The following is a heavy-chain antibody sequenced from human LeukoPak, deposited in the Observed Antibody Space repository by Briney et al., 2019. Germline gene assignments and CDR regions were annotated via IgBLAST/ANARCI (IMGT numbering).Heavy chain of an antibody. CDR3: ARPSYSSGWSFFDY. V-gene: IGHV4-4*02. CDR1: GASISNTDW. Sequence: SGTLSLTCAVSGASISNTDWWSRVRQPPGKGLEWIGEIYHSGTTNYNPSLKSRVTISVDKSKNQFSLNLSSVTAEDTAVYYCARPSYSSGWSFFDYWGQGTLVTVSS. D-gene: IGHD6-19*01. CDR2: IYHSGTT. J-gene: IGHJ4*02.